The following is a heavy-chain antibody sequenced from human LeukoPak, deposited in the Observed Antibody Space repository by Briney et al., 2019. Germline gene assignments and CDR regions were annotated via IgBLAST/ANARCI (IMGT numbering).Heavy chain of an antibody. CDR2: ISSSGSTI. D-gene: IGHD3-22*01. V-gene: IGHV3-48*03. Sequence: GGSLRLSCAASGFTFSSYEMNWVRQAPGKGLEWVSYISSSGSTIYYAESVKGRFTISRGNAKNSLFLQMNSLRAEDTAVYYCARERSYYDSSGYHHRFDYWGQGTLVTVSS. CDR1: GFTFSSYE. J-gene: IGHJ4*02. CDR3: ARERSYYDSSGYHHRFDY.